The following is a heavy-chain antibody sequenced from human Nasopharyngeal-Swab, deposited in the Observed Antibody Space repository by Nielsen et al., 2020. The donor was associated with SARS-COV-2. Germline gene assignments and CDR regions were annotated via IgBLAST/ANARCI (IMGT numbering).Heavy chain of an antibody. CDR2: INTNTGNP. J-gene: IGHJ6*02. CDR3: ARVYCTNGVCYGLDYYYYYGMDV. V-gene: IGHV7-4-1*04. D-gene: IGHD2-8*01. Sequence: WVRQAPGQGLEWMGWINTNTGNPTYAQGFTGRFVFSLDTSVSMAYLQISSLKAEDTAVYYCARVYCTNGVCYGLDYYYYYGMDVWGQGTTVTVSS.